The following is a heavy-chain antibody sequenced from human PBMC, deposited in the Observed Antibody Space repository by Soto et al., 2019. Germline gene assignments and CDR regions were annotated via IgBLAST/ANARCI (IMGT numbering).Heavy chain of an antibody. CDR1: GFTFSSYS. D-gene: IGHD3-10*01. Sequence: EVQLVESGGGLVKPGGSLRLSCAASGFTFSSYSMNWARQAPGKGLEWVSSISSSSSYIYYGDSVKGRFTISRDNAKNSLYLQMNSLRAEDTAVYYCARGLPDGSGQYCDYWGQGTLVTVSS. CDR2: ISSSSSYI. CDR3: ARGLPDGSGQYCDY. J-gene: IGHJ4*02. V-gene: IGHV3-21*01.